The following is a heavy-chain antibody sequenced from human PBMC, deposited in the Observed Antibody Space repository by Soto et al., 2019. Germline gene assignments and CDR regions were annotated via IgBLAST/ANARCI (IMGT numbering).Heavy chain of an antibody. CDR3: ARGPAYIDGWRTFDL. D-gene: IGHD6-19*01. Sequence: PSETLSLTCTVSDDSFRGAEYYWSWIRQPLEKGPEWIGYTYYNGDTKYNPALRSRVTMSEDTSKNQFSLRLSSVTAADTAVYFCARGPAYIDGWRTFDLWGRGILVTVSS. J-gene: IGHJ4*02. CDR1: DDSFRGAEYY. CDR2: TYYNGDT. V-gene: IGHV4-61*08.